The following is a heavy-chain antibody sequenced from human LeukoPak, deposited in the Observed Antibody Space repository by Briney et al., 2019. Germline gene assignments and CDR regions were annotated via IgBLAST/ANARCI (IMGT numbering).Heavy chain of an antibody. D-gene: IGHD3-22*01. Sequence: PGGSLRLSCAASGFTFSSYSMNWVRQAPGKGLEWVSSISSSSSYIYYADSVKGRFTISRDNAKNSLYLQMNSLRAEDTAVYYCAREGYSSGYYRRYWYFDLWGRGTLVTVSS. CDR3: AREGYSSGYYRRYWYFDL. V-gene: IGHV3-21*01. CDR1: GFTFSSYS. J-gene: IGHJ2*01. CDR2: ISSSSSYI.